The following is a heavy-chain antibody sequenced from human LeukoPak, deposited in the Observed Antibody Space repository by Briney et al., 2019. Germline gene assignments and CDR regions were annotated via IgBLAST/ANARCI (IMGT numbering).Heavy chain of an antibody. V-gene: IGHV4-4*02. CDR1: GGSITNTNY. CDR2: VNLQGST. Sequence: SSETLSLTCGVSGGSITNTNYWTWVRQPRGKGLEWIGEVNLQGSTNYNPSLMGRVAISVDTSENHISLQLTSVTAADTAVYYCAREGGPYRPLDYSGQGTLVTVSS. CDR3: AREGGPYRPLDY. J-gene: IGHJ4*02.